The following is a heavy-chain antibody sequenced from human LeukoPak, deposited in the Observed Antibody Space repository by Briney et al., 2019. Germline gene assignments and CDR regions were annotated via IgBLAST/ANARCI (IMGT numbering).Heavy chain of an antibody. CDR3: ARGDHYGDYAYDAFDI. CDR2: ISAYNGNT. Sequence: ASVKVSCKASGYTFTSYGISWVRQAPGQGLEWMGWISAYNGNTNYAQKLQGRVTMTTDTSTSTAYMELRSLRSEDTAVYYCARGDHYGDYAYDAFDIWGQGTMVTVSS. CDR1: GYTFTSYG. D-gene: IGHD4-17*01. V-gene: IGHV1-18*01. J-gene: IGHJ3*02.